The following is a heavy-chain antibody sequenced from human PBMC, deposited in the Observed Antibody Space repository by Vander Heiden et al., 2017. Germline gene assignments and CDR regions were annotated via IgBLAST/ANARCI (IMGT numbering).Heavy chain of an antibody. CDR1: GCPLSSDS. J-gene: IGHJ4*02. CDR2: ISSSSSYI. V-gene: IGHV3-21*01. Sequence: VQLVEFGGGLVKPGGSRRLSGEASGCPLSSDSMNWVPQAPGKGLDWVSSISSSSSYIYYADSVKGRFTISRDNAKNSLYLQMNSLRAEDTAVYYCARVHTTTVTADYWCQGTLVTVSS. D-gene: IGHD4-17*01. CDR3: ARVHTTTVTADY.